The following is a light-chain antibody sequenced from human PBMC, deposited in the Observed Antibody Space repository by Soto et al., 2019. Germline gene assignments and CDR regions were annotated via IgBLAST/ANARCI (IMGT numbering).Light chain of an antibody. J-gene: IGKJ5*01. CDR1: QSVSSN. CDR3: QQPS. V-gene: IGKV3D-15*01. CDR2: AAS. Sequence: EILITQSPATLSVSPGERATLSCRASQSVSSNLAWYQQKPGQAPRLLIYAASTRATGIPARFSGSGSGTDFTLTISSLEPEDFAVYYCQQPSFGQGTRLEIK.